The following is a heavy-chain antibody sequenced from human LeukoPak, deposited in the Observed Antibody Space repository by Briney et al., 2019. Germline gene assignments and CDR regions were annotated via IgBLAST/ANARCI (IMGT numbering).Heavy chain of an antibody. Sequence: GGAPEISCKGSGYSFTSYWIGWGRQMPGKGLEGMGIIYPGDSDTRYSPSFQGQVTISADKSISTAYLQWSSLKASDTAMYYCAKISHPYYYDSSGPDAFDIWGQGTMVTVSS. J-gene: IGHJ3*02. CDR2: IYPGDSDT. D-gene: IGHD3-22*01. CDR3: AKISHPYYYDSSGPDAFDI. V-gene: IGHV5-51*01. CDR1: GYSFTSYW.